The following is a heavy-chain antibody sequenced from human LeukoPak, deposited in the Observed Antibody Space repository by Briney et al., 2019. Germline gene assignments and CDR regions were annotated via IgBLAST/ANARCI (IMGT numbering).Heavy chain of an antibody. CDR1: GYSISSGFY. J-gene: IGHJ5*02. Sequence: SETLSLTCTVSGYSISSGFYWGWIRQPPGKGLEWIGSIYHSGSTYYNPSLKSRVTISVDTSKNQFSLKLSSVTAADTAVYYCARDPKLLWFGELPNWFDPWGQGTLVTVSS. D-gene: IGHD3-10*01. V-gene: IGHV4-38-2*02. CDR3: ARDPKLLWFGELPNWFDP. CDR2: IYHSGST.